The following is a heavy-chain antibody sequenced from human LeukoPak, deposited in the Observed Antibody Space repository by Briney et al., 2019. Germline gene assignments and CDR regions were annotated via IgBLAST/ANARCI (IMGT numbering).Heavy chain of an antibody. CDR3: ARSRDTSSQSAGY. D-gene: IGHD6-13*01. CDR1: GYTFTAYY. CDR2: INPNSGGT. V-gene: IGHV1-2*02. J-gene: IGHJ4*02. Sequence: ASVKVSCKASGYTFTAYYIHWVRQAPGQGLEWMGWINPNSGGTSYEQKFQGRVTMTRDTSFNTACMEVSGLTSDDTALYYCARSRDTSSQSAGYWGQGTLVTVSS.